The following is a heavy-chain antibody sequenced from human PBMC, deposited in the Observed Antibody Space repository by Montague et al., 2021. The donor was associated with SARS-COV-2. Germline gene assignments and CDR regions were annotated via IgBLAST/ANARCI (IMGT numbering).Heavy chain of an antibody. CDR2: INHRGST. J-gene: IGHJ4*02. Sequence: SETLSLTCAVYDGSFSDYSWTWIRQPPGEGLEWIGEINHRGSTNYNPSLKSRVTTSVDTSKNQFSLKMTSVTAADTAVYYCARGRQHINMVVVVVTGGEYYFDFWGQGTLVAVSS. V-gene: IGHV4-34*01. D-gene: IGHD3-22*01. CDR3: ARGRQHINMVVVVVTGGEYYFDF. CDR1: DGSFSDYS.